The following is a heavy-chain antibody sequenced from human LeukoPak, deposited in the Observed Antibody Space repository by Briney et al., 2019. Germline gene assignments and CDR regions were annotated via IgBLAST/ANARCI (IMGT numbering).Heavy chain of an antibody. CDR1: GLIFSNSW. V-gene: IGHV3-48*01. Sequence: GGSLRLSCAASGLIFSNSWMSWVRQAPGKGLEWVSYISSSSSTIYYADSVKGRFTISRDNAKNSLYLQMNSLRAEDTAVYYCARSPAGTLFDYWGQGTLVTVSS. D-gene: IGHD3-10*01. CDR2: ISSSSSTI. J-gene: IGHJ4*02. CDR3: ARSPAGTLFDY.